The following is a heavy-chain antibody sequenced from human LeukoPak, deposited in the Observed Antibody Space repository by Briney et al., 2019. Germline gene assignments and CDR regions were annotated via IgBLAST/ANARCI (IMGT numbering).Heavy chain of an antibody. V-gene: IGHV3-48*01. CDR1: GFTFTTYT. D-gene: IGHD2-15*01. Sequence: GGSLRLSCAASGFTFTTYTMNWVRQAPGRGLEWVSYIRSSGSSIFYADSVKGRFTVSRDNAKNSLYLQMNSLRAEDTALYYCARDSGNGGSSDYWGQGTLVTVSS. CDR3: ARDSGNGGSSDY. J-gene: IGHJ4*02. CDR2: IRSSGSSI.